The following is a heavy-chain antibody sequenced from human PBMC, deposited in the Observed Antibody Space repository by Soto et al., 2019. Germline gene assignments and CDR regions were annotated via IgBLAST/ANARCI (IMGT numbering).Heavy chain of an antibody. J-gene: IGHJ6*04. CDR2: INPNSGGT. Sequence: VDSVKVSCKASGYTFTGYYMHWVRQAPGQGLEWMGWINPNSGGTNYAQKFQGRVTMTRDTSISTDYMELSRLRSDDKAVYYCARFQLDYYYYGMAVWGKGTTVTVSS. CDR1: GYTFTGYY. V-gene: IGHV1-2*02. CDR3: ARFQLDYYYYGMAV.